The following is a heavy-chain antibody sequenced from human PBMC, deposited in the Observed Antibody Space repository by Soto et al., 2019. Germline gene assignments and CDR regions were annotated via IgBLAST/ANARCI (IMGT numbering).Heavy chain of an antibody. CDR1: GYTFINYG. D-gene: IGHD4-17*01. CDR3: ARDDFGDLWRIPDV. V-gene: IGHV1-18*04. CDR2: ITDYNGST. J-gene: IGHJ3*01. Sequence: QVQLMQSGAEVKKSGASVKVSCKASGYTFINYGIIWVRQAPGQGLEWMGWITDYNGSTKYARTFQDRVTMTTDTSTSTAYMELRSLRYDDTSVYFCARDDFGDLWRIPDVWGQGTMVNVSS.